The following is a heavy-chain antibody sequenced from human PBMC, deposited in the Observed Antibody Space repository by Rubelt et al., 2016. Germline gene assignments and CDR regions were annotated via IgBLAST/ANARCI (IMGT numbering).Heavy chain of an antibody. D-gene: IGHD4-17*01. V-gene: IGHV4-34*01. CDR2: INHSGST. CDR1: GGSFRNYY. Sequence: QVQLQQWGAGLLKPSETLSLTCAVYGGSFRNYYWTWIRQPPGKGLEWIGEINHSGSTNYNPSLNNRVTISVDTSKNQFSPMLTAMTVADTAVYYCAGATVTTVDWGQGTLVTVSS. CDR3: AGATVTTVD. J-gene: IGHJ4*02.